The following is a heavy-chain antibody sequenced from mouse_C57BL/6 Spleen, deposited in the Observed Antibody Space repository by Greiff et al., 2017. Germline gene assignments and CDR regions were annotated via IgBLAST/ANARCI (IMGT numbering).Heavy chain of an antibody. Sequence: QVQLQQPGAELVKPGASVKLSCKASGYTFTSYWMQWVKQRPGQGLEWIGEIAPSDSYTNYNRKFKGKATLTVDTSSSTAYMQLSSLTSEYSAVYYCARSPSPMDYGGQGTSVTVAS. CDR3: ARSPSPMDY. J-gene: IGHJ4*01. V-gene: IGHV1-50*01. CDR1: GYTFTSYW. CDR2: IAPSDSYT.